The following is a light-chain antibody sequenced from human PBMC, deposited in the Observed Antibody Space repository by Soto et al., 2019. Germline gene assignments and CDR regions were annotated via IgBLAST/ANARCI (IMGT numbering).Light chain of an antibody. CDR3: LQGLRAPLT. Sequence: DIQMTQSPSSVSASLGDRVTITCRASQGIGNWLAWYQQKPGRALKLLIHVASTLQSGVPSRFRGSGSGTDFTLTISSLQPEDFATYYCLQGLRAPLTFGGGTKVELK. V-gene: IGKV1-12*01. CDR1: QGIGNW. CDR2: VAS. J-gene: IGKJ4*01.